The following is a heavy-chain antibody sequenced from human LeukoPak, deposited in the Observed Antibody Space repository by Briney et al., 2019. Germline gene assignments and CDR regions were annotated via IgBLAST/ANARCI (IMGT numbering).Heavy chain of an antibody. CDR3: ASEGWAERYFDF. V-gene: IGHV3-7*01. D-gene: IGHD1-14*01. J-gene: IGHJ4*02. CDR1: GFTFSSYA. CDR2: IKQDGSEK. Sequence: GGSLRLSCAASGFTFSSYAMNWVRQAPGKGLEWVANIKQDGSEKYYVDSVRGRFTISRDNAKNSLYLQMNSLRTEDTAVYYCASEGWAERYFDFWGQGTPVTVSS.